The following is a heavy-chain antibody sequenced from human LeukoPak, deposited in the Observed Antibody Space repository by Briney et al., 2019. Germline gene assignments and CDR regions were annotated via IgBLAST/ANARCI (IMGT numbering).Heavy chain of an antibody. Sequence: ASVKVSCKASGYTFTSYYIHWVRQAPGQGLEWVGIINPNSGSTTYGQKFQGRVTMTRDTSTSTVYMELSSLTSDDAAVYYCTRELGGCYIDYWGQGTLVTVSS. CDR1: GYTFTSYY. V-gene: IGHV1-46*01. D-gene: IGHD2-8*01. J-gene: IGHJ4*02. CDR3: TRELGGCYIDY. CDR2: INPNSGST.